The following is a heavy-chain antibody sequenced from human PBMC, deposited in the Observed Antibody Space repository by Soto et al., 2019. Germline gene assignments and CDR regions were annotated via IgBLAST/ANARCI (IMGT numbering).Heavy chain of an antibody. J-gene: IGHJ4*02. D-gene: IGHD6-6*01. CDR1: GFTVSSNY. CDR3: ARDGTSTISARALDF. CDR2: ISSGGST. V-gene: IGHV3-66*01. Sequence: EVQLVESGGGLVQPGGSLRLSCAASGFTVSSNYMTWVRQTPGRGLEWVSVISSGGSTYYAESVKGRFTISRDNSKNTVYLQMNSLTAEDTAVHYCARDGTSTISARALDFWGQGPLVTVSS.